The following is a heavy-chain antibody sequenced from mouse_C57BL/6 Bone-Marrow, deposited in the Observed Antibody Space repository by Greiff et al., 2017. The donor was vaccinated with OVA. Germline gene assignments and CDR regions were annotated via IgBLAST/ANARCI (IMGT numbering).Heavy chain of an antibody. D-gene: IGHD2-4*01. CDR2: IYPGSGST. Sequence: QVQLQQSGAELVKPGASVKMSCKASGYTFTSYWITWVKQRPGQGLEWIGDIYPGSGSTNYNEKFKSKATLTVDTSSSTAYMQLSSLTSEDSAVYYCARSSYDYDGPWFAYWGQGTLVTVSA. V-gene: IGHV1-55*01. J-gene: IGHJ3*01. CDR3: ARSSYDYDGPWFAY. CDR1: GYTFTSYW.